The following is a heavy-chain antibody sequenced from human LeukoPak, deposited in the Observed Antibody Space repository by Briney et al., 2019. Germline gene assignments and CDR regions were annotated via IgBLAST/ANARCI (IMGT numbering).Heavy chain of an antibody. CDR2: IYHSGST. V-gene: IGHV4-4*02. CDR3: ARDSFGVNAFNI. J-gene: IGHJ3*02. D-gene: IGHD3-16*01. Sequence: SETLSLTCAVSGGSISSSNWWSWVRQPPGKGLEWIGEIYHSGSTNYNPSLKSRVTISVDKSKNQFSLRLSSVTAADTAVYYCARDSFGVNAFNIWGQGTMVTVSS. CDR1: GGSISSSNW.